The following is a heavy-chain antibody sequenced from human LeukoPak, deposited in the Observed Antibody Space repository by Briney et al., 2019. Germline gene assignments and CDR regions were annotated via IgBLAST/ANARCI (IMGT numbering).Heavy chain of an antibody. D-gene: IGHD6-13*01. CDR1: GFTFSDYY. J-gene: IGHJ6*02. CDR2: ISSSGSTI. CDR3: AREQPPYYYYGMDV. Sequence: GGSLRLSCAASGFTFSDYYMSWIRQAPGKGLEWVSYISSSGSTIYYADSVKGRFTISRDNAKNSLYLQMNSLRAEDTAVYYCAREQPPYYYYGMDVWGQGTTVTVSS. V-gene: IGHV3-11*01.